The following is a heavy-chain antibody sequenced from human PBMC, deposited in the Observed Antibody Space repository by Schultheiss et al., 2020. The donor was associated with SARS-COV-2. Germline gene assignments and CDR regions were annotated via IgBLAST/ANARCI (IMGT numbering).Heavy chain of an antibody. D-gene: IGHD3-10*01. CDR3: ARVRLLWFGELKPYYYYGMDV. CDR2: ISYDGSNK. CDR1: GFTFSSYA. J-gene: IGHJ6*02. V-gene: IGHV3-30*07. Sequence: GESLKISCAASGFTFSSYAMHWVRQAPGKGLEWVAVISYDGSNKYYADSVKGRFTISRDNSKNTLYLQMNSLRAEDTAVYYCARVRLLWFGELKPYYYYGMDVWGQGTTVTVSS.